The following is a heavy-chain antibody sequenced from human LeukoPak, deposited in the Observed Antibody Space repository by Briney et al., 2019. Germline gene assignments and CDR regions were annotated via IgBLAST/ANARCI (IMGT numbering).Heavy chain of an antibody. V-gene: IGHV3-30-3*01. Sequence: PGRSLRLSCAASGFTFSSYAMYWVRQAPGKGLEWVAVISYDGSNKYYADSVKGRFTISRDNSKNTLYLQMNSLRAEDTAVYYCARDRWFGELTLYYYYYGMDVWGQGTTVTVSS. CDR2: ISYDGSNK. J-gene: IGHJ6*02. CDR1: GFTFSSYA. D-gene: IGHD3-10*01. CDR3: ARDRWFGELTLYYYYYGMDV.